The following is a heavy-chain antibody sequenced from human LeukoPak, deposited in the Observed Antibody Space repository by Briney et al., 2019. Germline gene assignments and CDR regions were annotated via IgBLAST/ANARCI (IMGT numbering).Heavy chain of an antibody. J-gene: IGHJ4*02. CDR1: GFTFSSYW. CDR3: ARGDSSGYYVVSVDY. CDR2: IKQDGSEE. V-gene: IGHV3-7*02. Sequence: PGGSLRLSCAASGFTFSSYWMSWVRQAPGKGLEWVANIKQDGSEEYYVDSVKGRFTISRDNSKNTVYLQMNSLRPEDTAVYYCARGDSSGYYVVSVDYWGQGTLVTVSS. D-gene: IGHD3-22*01.